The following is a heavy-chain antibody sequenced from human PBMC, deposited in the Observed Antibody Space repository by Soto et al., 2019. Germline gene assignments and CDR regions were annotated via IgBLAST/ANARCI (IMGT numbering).Heavy chain of an antibody. D-gene: IGHD3-9*01. CDR1: GGSISSGDYY. V-gene: IGHV4-30-4*01. CDR2: IYYSGST. J-gene: IGHJ6*02. CDR3: ATFFLRYFDWFPRMDV. Sequence: QVQLQESGPGLVKPSQTLSLTCTVSGGSISSGDYYWSWIRQPPGKGLEWIGYIYYSGSTYYNPSLKSRVTISGDPSKNQFSLKLSSVTAADTAVYYCATFFLRYFDWFPRMDVWGQGTTVTVSS.